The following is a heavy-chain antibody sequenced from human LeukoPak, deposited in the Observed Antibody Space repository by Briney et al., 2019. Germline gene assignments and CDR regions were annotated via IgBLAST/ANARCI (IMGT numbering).Heavy chain of an antibody. CDR2: INPNSGGT. V-gene: IGHV1-2*02. CDR3: ARGVVAATFYYYMDV. CDR1: GYTFTSYY. D-gene: IGHD2-15*01. J-gene: IGHJ6*03. Sequence: GASVKVSCKASGYTFTSYYMDWVRQAPGQGLEWMGWINPNSGGTNYAQKFQGRVTMTRDTSISPAYMELSRLRSDDTAVYFCARGVVAATFYYYMDVWGKGTTVTVSS.